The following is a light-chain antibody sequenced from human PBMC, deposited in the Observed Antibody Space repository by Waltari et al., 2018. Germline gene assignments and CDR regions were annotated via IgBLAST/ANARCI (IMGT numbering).Light chain of an antibody. Sequence: QSALTQPASVSGSPGQSLTISCPGTSSDVGAYNHVSWYQQHPGKAPKLLIYDVNTRPSGVSNRFSGSKSGNTASLTISGLQAEDEADYYCSSYTSSTTLFGGGTKLTVL. CDR3: SSYTSSTTL. V-gene: IGLV2-14*03. J-gene: IGLJ2*01. CDR2: DVN. CDR1: SSDVGAYNH.